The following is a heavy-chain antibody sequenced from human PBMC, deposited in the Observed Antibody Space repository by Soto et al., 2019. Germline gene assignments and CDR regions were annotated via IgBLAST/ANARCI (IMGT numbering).Heavy chain of an antibody. CDR2: INSDGSST. V-gene: IGHV3-74*01. CDR1: GFTFSSSW. D-gene: IGHD2-15*01. Sequence: EVQLVESGGGLVQPGESLRLSCAASGFTFSSSWMHWVRQAPGKGLVWVSRINSDGSSTSYAGAVKGRFTISRDNDKNTLYLKMNSLRAEDTAVYYCVRTSLVVAAATREDYWGQGTLVTVSS. CDR3: VRTSLVVAAATREDY. J-gene: IGHJ4*02.